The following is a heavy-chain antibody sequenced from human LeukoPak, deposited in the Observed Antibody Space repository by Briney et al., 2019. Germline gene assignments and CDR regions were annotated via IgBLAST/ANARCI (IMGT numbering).Heavy chain of an antibody. D-gene: IGHD2-15*01. J-gene: IGHJ4*02. V-gene: IGHV3-30*18. CDR3: AKDLFPYCSGGSCYSSGYFDY. Sequence: PGGSLRLSRAASGFTFSSYGMHWVRQAPGKGLEWVAVISYDGSNKYYADSVKGRFTISRDNSKNTLYLQMNSLRAEDTAVYYCAKDLFPYCSGGSCYSSGYFDYWGQGTLVTVSS. CDR1: GFTFSSYG. CDR2: ISYDGSNK.